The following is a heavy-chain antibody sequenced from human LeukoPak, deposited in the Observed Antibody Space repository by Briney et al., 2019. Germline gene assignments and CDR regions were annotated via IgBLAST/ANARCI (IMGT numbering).Heavy chain of an antibody. CDR2: IRSKANGGTT. CDR1: GFIFGEYA. J-gene: IGHJ4*02. Sequence: GGSLRLSCTASGFIFGEYAMSWFRQAPGKGPEWVGIIRSKANGGTTECAASVKGRFTFSRDDSRSVAYLQMNSLKTEDTAVYYCAHDTSGYAYYFDYWGQGTRVTVSS. V-gene: IGHV3-49*03. D-gene: IGHD3-22*01. CDR3: AHDTSGYAYYFDY.